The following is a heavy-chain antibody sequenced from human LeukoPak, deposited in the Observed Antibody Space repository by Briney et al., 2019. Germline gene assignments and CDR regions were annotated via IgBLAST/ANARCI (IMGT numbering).Heavy chain of an antibody. J-gene: IGHJ4*02. V-gene: IGHV1-18*01. D-gene: IGHD3-22*01. CDR1: GYTFTSYG. CDR3: AREHRPYYYDSSGYRYFDY. Sequence: ASVKVSCKASGYTFTSYGISWVRQAPGQGLEWVGWISAYNGNTNYAQKLQGRVTMTTDTSTSTAYMELRSLRSDDTAVYYCAREHRPYYYDSSGYRYFDYWGQGTLVTVSS. CDR2: ISAYNGNT.